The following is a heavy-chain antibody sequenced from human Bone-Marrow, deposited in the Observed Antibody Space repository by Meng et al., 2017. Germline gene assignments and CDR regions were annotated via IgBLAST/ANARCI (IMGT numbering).Heavy chain of an antibody. CDR1: GVSFTDAW. Sequence: EGRAVEGGGGSVKPGGSLRLSCVASGVSFTDAWMSWVRQAPGKGLEWVGRIETKSEGGTADYAAPVKGRFSISRDDSKNTLYLQMNTLISEDTGVYFCATGAAAADHWGQGTLVTVSS. J-gene: IGHJ4*02. CDR3: ATGAAAADH. CDR2: IETKSEGGTA. V-gene: IGHV3-15*04. D-gene: IGHD6-13*01.